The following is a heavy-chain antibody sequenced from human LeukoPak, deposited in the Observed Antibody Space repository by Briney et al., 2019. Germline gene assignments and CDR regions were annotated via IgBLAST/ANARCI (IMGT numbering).Heavy chain of an antibody. Sequence: PSETLSLTYTVSGGSISSGGYYWSWIRQHPGKGLEWIGYIYYSGSTYYNPSLKSRVTISVDTSKNQFSLKLSSVTAADTAVYYCARDEWAGNWFDPWGQGTLVTVSS. V-gene: IGHV4-31*03. CDR3: ARDEWAGNWFDP. CDR1: GGSISSGGYY. CDR2: IYYSGST. J-gene: IGHJ5*02. D-gene: IGHD1-26*01.